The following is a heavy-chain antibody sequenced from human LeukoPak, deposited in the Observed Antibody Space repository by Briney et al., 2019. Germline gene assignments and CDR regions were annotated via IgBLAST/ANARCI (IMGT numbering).Heavy chain of an antibody. CDR2: ISSSGDST. V-gene: IGHV3-64D*09. CDR3: VKDGMAVAGTAPLDY. Sequence: GGSLRLSCSASGFTFSSYAMHWVRQAPGKGLEYVSAISSSGDSTYHADSLKGRITISRDNSKNTLYLQMSSLRPEDAGVYYCVKDGMAVAGTAPLDYWGQGTLVTVSS. D-gene: IGHD6-19*01. CDR1: GFTFSSYA. J-gene: IGHJ4*02.